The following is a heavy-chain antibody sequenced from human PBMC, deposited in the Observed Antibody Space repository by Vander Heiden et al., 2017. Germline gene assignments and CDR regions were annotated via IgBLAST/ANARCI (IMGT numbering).Heavy chain of an antibody. CDR2: ISGSGGST. CDR1: GFTFSSYA. CDR3: AKDGYNYAYYYYYYGMDV. J-gene: IGHJ6*02. V-gene: IGHV3-23*01. Sequence: EVQLLESGGGLVQPGGSLRLSCAASGFTFSSYAMRWVRQAPGKGLEWVSAISGSGGSTYYADSVKGRFTISRDNSKNTLYLQMNSLRAEDTAVYYCAKDGYNYAYYYYYYGMDVWGQGTTVTVSS. D-gene: IGHD5-12*01.